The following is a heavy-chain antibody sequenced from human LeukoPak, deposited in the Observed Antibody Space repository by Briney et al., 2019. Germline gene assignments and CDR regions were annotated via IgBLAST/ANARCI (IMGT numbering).Heavy chain of an antibody. V-gene: IGHV3-7*01. J-gene: IGHJ6*03. CDR1: GFTFSSYW. CDR3: AREHVLMVSYYYMDV. D-gene: IGHD2-8*01. CDR2: IKQDGSEK. Sequence: PGGSLRLSCAASGFTFSSYWMSWVRQAPGKGLEWVANIKQDGSEKYYVDSVKGRFTISRDNAKNSLYLQMNSLRAEDTAVYYCAREHVLMVSYYYMDVWGKGTTVTVSS.